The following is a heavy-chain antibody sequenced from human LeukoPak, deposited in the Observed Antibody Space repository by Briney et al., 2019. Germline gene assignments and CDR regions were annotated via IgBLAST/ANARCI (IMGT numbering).Heavy chain of an antibody. Sequence: GGSLRLSCAASGFTFSNYAMNWVRQAPGKGLEWVSSISGSGGNTYYADSVKGRFTISRDNSKNTLYLQMNSLRAEDTAVYYCAKGGGLVEMATILVYWGQGTLVTVSS. D-gene: IGHD5-24*01. CDR2: ISGSGGNT. CDR1: GFTFSNYA. V-gene: IGHV3-23*01. J-gene: IGHJ4*02. CDR3: AKGGGLVEMATILVY.